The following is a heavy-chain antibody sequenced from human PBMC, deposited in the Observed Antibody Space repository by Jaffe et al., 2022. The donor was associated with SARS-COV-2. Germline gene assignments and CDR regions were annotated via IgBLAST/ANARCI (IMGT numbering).Heavy chain of an antibody. Sequence: QVQLVESGGGLVKPGGSLRLSCAASGFTFSDYYMSWIRQAPGKGLEWVSYISSSGSTIYYADSVKGRFTISRDNAKNSLYLQMNSLRAEDTAVYYCARDEGVKYSYGYGRDYYYGMDVWGQGTTVTVSS. V-gene: IGHV3-11*01. D-gene: IGHD5-18*01. CDR2: ISSSGSTI. J-gene: IGHJ6*02. CDR1: GFTFSDYY. CDR3: ARDEGVKYSYGYGRDYYYGMDV.